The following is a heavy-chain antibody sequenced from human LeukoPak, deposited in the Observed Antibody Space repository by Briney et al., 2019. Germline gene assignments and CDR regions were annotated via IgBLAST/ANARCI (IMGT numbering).Heavy chain of an antibody. CDR1: GFTFDDFV. Sequence: GGSLRLSCAASGFTFDDFVVYWVRHAPGKGLELVSLLSWDGSNTYYADSVKGRFTISRDNSKNSLYLQMNSLGAEDTAFYYCAKDSWCISTSCFSPIDSGGEGTLVTVSS. D-gene: IGHD2-2*01. CDR2: LSWDGSNT. J-gene: IGHJ4*02. CDR3: AKDSWCISTSCFSPIDS. V-gene: IGHV3-43D*04.